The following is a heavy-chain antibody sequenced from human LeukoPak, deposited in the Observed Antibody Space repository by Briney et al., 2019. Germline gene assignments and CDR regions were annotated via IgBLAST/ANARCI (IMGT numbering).Heavy chain of an antibody. J-gene: IGHJ3*01. CDR3: AKDIQLST. V-gene: IGHV3-23*01. D-gene: IGHD5-24*01. CDR1: GFTFSVAA. Sequence: GGSLRLSCAASGFTFSVAAMTWVRQAPGKGLEWVSLIGASGESTYYADSVKGRFTISRDNSKNTLSLRMNSLRVEDTAMYFCAKDIQLSTWGLGTMVTVSS. CDR2: IGASGEST.